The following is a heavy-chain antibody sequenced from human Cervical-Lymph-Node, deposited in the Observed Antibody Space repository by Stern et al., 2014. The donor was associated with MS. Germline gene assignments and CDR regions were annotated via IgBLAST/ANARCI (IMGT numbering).Heavy chain of an antibody. D-gene: IGHD2/OR15-2a*01. J-gene: IGHJ6*02. CDR3: ARVWTTFSVHYYYGMDV. V-gene: IGHV3-30*01. CDR2: ISYDGSDK. Sequence: QVQLVQSGGGVVQPGRSLRLSCAASGFTLSSYALHWVRQAPGKGLAWVAVISYDGSDKYYANSVKGRFPISRDNSKNALDLQMNSLRPEDTAVYYCARVWTTFSVHYYYGMDVWGQGTTVTVSS. CDR1: GFTLSSYA.